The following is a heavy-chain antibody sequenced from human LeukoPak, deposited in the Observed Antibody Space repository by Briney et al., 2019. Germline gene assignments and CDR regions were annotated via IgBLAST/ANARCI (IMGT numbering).Heavy chain of an antibody. D-gene: IGHD1-26*01. J-gene: IGHJ4*02. CDR1: GFSFSSHA. Sequence: GGSLRLSCATSGFSFSSHAMCWVRQAPGKGLEWVSSIDISGGSTYYANSVKGRFTISRDNSKNTLYLQMSSLRAEDTAVYYCVKGPVVGATGGNFDYWGQGTLVTVSS. CDR2: IDISGGST. CDR3: VKGPVVGATGGNFDY. V-gene: IGHV3-64D*09.